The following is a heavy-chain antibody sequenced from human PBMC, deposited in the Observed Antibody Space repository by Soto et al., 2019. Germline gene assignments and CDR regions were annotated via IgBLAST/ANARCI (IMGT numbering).Heavy chain of an antibody. Sequence: GESLKISCKGSGYSFTSYWISWVRQMPGKGLEWMGRIDPSDSYTNYSPSFQGHVTISADKSISTAYLQWSSLKASDTAMYYCAATPGLAAPQTCFDPGGQGTLVTVSS. CDR3: AATPGLAAPQTCFDP. CDR2: IDPSDSYT. J-gene: IGHJ5*02. CDR1: GYSFTSYW. D-gene: IGHD2-15*01. V-gene: IGHV5-10-1*01.